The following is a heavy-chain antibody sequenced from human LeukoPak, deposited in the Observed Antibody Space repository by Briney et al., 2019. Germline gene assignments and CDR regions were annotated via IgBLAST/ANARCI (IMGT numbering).Heavy chain of an antibody. CDR3: ATVDCSSTSCYPPYYYYYMDV. CDR2: FDPEDGET. CDR1: GYTLTELS. V-gene: IGHV1-24*01. J-gene: IGHJ6*03. Sequence: ASVKVSCKVSGYTLTELSMHWVRQAPGKGLEWMGGFDPEDGETIYAQKFQGRVTMTEDTSTGTAYMELSSLRSEDTAVYYCATVDCSSTSCYPPYYYYYMDVWGKGTTVTVSS. D-gene: IGHD2-2*01.